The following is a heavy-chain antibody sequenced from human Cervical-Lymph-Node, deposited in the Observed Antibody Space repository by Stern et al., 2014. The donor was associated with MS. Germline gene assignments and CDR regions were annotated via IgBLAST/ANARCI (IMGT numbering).Heavy chain of an antibody. CDR1: GYTFTGYY. CDR3: AWGSNVDY. Sequence: QVQLVQSGAEVKKPLASVKVSCKASGYTFTGYYIHWVRQAPGQGLEWMGRFNPNSGATNYAQKFQGRLTMTTDTSITTANMGLSRLRSDDTAVYYCAWGSNVDYWGQGTLVTVSS. D-gene: IGHD3-16*01. J-gene: IGHJ4*02. V-gene: IGHV1-2*06. CDR2: FNPNSGAT.